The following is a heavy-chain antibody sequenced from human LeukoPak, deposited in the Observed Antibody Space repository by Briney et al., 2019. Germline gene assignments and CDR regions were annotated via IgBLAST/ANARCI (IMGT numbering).Heavy chain of an antibody. CDR2: VGGGGQRT. Sequence: GGSLRLSCAASGLSFGAHAMHWARQAPGMGLEWVSGVGGGGQRTHYADSVKGRFTISRDNSKNTLYLQMNSLRAEDTAIYYCAKDRGYYVDTGTINFWGQGTLVTVSS. CDR3: AKDRGYYVDTGTINF. V-gene: IGHV3-23*01. CDR1: GLSFGAHA. J-gene: IGHJ4*02. D-gene: IGHD2-15*01.